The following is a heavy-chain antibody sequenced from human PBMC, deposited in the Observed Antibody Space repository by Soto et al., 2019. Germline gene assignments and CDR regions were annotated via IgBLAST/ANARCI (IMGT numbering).Heavy chain of an antibody. Sequence: ASVKVSCKASGYTFTGYYMHWVRQAPGQGLEWMGWINPNSGGTNYAQKFQGWVTITRDTSISTAYMELSRLRSDDTAVYYCARGGYCGSTSCYTDFDYWGQGTLVTVSS. J-gene: IGHJ4*02. CDR3: ARGGYCGSTSCYTDFDY. V-gene: IGHV1-2*04. D-gene: IGHD2-2*02. CDR1: GYTFTGYY. CDR2: INPNSGGT.